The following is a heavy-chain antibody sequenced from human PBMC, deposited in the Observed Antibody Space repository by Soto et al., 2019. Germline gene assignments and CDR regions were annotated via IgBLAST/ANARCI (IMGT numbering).Heavy chain of an antibody. J-gene: IGHJ6*02. V-gene: IGHV3-30-3*01. D-gene: IGHD4-4*01. CDR1: GFTFSSYA. Sequence: QPVGSLRLSCAASGFTFSSYAMHWVRQAPGKGLEWVAVISYDGSNKYYADSVKGRFTISRDNSKNTLYLQMNSLRAEDTAVYYCVPTVKMDVWGQGTTVTVSS. CDR2: ISYDGSNK. CDR3: VPTVKMDV.